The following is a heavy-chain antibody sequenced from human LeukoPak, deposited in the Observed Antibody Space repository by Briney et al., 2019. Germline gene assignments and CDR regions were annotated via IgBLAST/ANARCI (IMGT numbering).Heavy chain of an antibody. CDR2: IYPGDSDT. V-gene: IGHV5-51*01. CDR1: GYSFTTYW. D-gene: IGHD3-3*01. CDR3: ARRFNNYDFWTR. J-gene: IGHJ4*02. Sequence: GESLKISCEGSGYSFTTYWIGWVGQMPGKGLEWMGVIYPGDSDTRYSPSFQGQVTISADKSINTAYLQWSSLKASDTAMYYCARRFNNYDFWTRWGQGTLVTVSS.